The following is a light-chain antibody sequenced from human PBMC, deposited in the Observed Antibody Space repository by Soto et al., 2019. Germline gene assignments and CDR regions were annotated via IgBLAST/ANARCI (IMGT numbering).Light chain of an antibody. J-gene: IGKJ1*01. CDR2: AAS. V-gene: IGKV1-27*01. CDR1: QGISNY. CDR3: QQYDSALVT. Sequence: EIQSTQAQSSLSASAGDRVTITCRATQGISNYLAWYQQKPGKVPKLLIYAASTLQSGVPSRFSGSGSGTDFTLTISSLQPEDVATYYCQQYDSALVTFGQRTMVDIK.